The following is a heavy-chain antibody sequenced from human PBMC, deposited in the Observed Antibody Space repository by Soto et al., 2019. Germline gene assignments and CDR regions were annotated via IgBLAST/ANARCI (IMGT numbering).Heavy chain of an antibody. J-gene: IGHJ4*02. D-gene: IGHD2-15*01. CDR3: ARDFLHCSGGICSYFFDS. CDR2: IYSGGST. CDR1: GFTVSSNY. Sequence: GGSLRLSCAASGFTVSSNYMTWLRQAPGKGLEWVSVIYSGGSTYYADSVKGRFTISRDNSKNTLYLQMNSLRAEDTAVYYCARDFLHCSGGICSYFFDSWGQGTLVTVSS. V-gene: IGHV3-53*01.